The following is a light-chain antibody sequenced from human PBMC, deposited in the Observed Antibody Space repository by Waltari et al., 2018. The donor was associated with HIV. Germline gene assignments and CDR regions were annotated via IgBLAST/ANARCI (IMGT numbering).Light chain of an antibody. V-gene: IGLV2-8*01. CDR2: AVN. CDR3: SSFSDNNRIV. J-gene: IGLJ1*01. Sequence: QSALTQPPSASGSPGQSVAISCTGTSSDGGGSNSVSWHQQHPGKAPKLLIYAVNKRPSGVPDRFSGSKSGNTASLTVSGLQVDDEADYYCSSFSDNNRIVFGTGTRVTVL. CDR1: SSDGGGSNS.